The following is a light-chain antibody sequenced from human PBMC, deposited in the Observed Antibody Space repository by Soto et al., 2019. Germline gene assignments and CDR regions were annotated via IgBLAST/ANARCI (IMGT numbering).Light chain of an antibody. CDR3: SSYTTTRKGVL. V-gene: IGLV2-14*03. CDR2: DVS. CDR1: SSDVGGYNF. J-gene: IGLJ2*01. Sequence: QSALTQPASVSGSPGQSITISCTGTSSDVGGYNFVSWYQQHPGKAPKLMIYDVSNRPSGVSNRFSGSKSGNTASLTISGLQAEDEAGYYCSSYTTTRKGVLFGGGTKVTVL.